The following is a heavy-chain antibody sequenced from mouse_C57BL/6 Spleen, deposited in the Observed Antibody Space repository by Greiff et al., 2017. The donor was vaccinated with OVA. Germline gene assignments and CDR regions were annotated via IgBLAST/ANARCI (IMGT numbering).Heavy chain of an antibody. V-gene: IGHV7-3*01. CDR3: ARCGFYWDFDV. CDR2: IRNKANGYTT. J-gene: IGHJ1*03. Sequence: EVMLVESGGGLVQPGGSLSLSCAASGFTFTDYYMSWVRQPPGKALEWLGFIRNKANGYTTEYSASVKGRFTISRDNSQSILYLQMNALRAEDSATYYCARCGFYWDFDVWGTGTTVTVSS. D-gene: IGHD1-1*02. CDR1: GFTFTDYY.